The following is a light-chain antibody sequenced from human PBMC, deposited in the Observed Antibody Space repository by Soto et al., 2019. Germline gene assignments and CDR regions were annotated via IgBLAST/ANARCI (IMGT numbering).Light chain of an antibody. J-gene: IGKJ1*01. V-gene: IGKV3-20*01. CDR1: QSVSSSY. Sequence: EIVLTQSPGTLSLSPGERATLSCRASQSVSSSYLAWYQQKPGQAPRLLIYGASSRATGIPDRFSGSGSGTDFTLTISRLEPEDFAMYYCQQDGRLWTFGQGTKVELK. CDR2: GAS. CDR3: QQDGRLWT.